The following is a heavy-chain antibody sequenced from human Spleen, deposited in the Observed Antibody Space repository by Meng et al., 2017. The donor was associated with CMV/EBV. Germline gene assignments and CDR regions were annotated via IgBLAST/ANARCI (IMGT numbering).Heavy chain of an antibody. CDR3: AVRGAQGSQHLYFDL. V-gene: IGHV4-34*01. D-gene: IGHD3-10*01. Sequence: SETLSLTCTVSGGSISSYYWSWIRQPPGKGLEWIGEINHIGDTNYNPSLKSRVTISVDTSKNQFSLKLSSVTAADTAVYYCAVRGAQGSQHLYFDLWGRGTLVTVSS. J-gene: IGHJ2*01. CDR1: GGSISSYY. CDR2: INHIGDT.